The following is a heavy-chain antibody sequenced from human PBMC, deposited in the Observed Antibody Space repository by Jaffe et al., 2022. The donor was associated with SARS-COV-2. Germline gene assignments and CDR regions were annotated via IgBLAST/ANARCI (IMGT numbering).Heavy chain of an antibody. D-gene: IGHD6-19*01. CDR3: ARQNRGGGWIFDY. J-gene: IGHJ4*02. V-gene: IGHV4-39*01. Sequence: QLQLQESGPGLVKPSETLSLTCTVSGGSISSSSYYWGWIRQPPGKGLEWIGSIYYSGSTYYNPSLKSRVTISVDTSKNQFSLKLSSVTAADTAVYYCARQNRGGGWIFDYWGQGTLVTVSS. CDR2: IYYSGST. CDR1: GGSISSSSYY.